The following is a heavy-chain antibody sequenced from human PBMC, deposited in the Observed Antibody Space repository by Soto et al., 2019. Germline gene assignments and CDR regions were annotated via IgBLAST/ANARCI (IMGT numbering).Heavy chain of an antibody. CDR3: ARAPVGATHFDY. CDR1: SISTYY. CDR2: IYYMGRT. J-gene: IGHJ4*02. D-gene: IGHD1-26*01. V-gene: IGHV4-59*01. Sequence: QVQLQESGPGLVKPSETLSLTCTVGSISTYYWNWIRQPPGKGLEWIGYIYYMGRTNYNSSLKSRVTMSIDTSKNQFSLQLSSVTAADTAIYYCARAPVGATHFDYWGQGAPVTVSS.